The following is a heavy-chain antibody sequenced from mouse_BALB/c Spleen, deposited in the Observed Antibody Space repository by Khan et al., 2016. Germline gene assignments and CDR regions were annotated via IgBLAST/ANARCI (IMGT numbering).Heavy chain of an antibody. CDR3: ARSAYGYDY. CDR1: GYAFSIYW. CDR2: IYPGDGDT. D-gene: IGHD2-2*01. J-gene: IGHJ2*01. Sequence: QVRLQQSGAELVRPGSSVKISCKASGYAFSIYWMNWVKQRPGQGLEWIGQIYPGDGDTDYNGKFKDKATLTADKSSSTAYMQLSSLTSEDSAVYFCARSAYGYDYWGQGTTLTVSS. V-gene: IGHV1-80*01.